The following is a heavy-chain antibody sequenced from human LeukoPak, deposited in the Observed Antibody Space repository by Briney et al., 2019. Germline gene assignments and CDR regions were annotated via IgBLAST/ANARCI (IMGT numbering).Heavy chain of an antibody. Sequence: SETLSLTCTVSGGSISSYYWSWIRQPPGKGLEWIGYISYSGSTNYNPSLKSRVTISVDTSKNQFSLNLSPVTAAETAVYYCASSTTGTRFVDYWGQGTLVTVSS. CDR2: ISYSGST. CDR3: ASSTTGTRFVDY. V-gene: IGHV4-59*01. D-gene: IGHD1-1*01. J-gene: IGHJ4*02. CDR1: GGSISSYY.